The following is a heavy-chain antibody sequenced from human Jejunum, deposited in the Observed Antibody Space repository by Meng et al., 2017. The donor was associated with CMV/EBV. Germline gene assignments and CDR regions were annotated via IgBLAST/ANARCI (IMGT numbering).Heavy chain of an antibody. V-gene: IGHV4-4*07. CDR1: GGSISHHY. Sequence: QVQLQESGPGLVKPSVTLSLTCTVSGGSISHHYWSWIRQSAGKGLEWIGRFYSSDTYNYHPSLNSRLTMSLDTSKNQFSLNLSSVTAADTAIYYCARGPGASTREGFDYWGLGTLVTVSS. CDR3: ARGPGASTREGFDY. D-gene: IGHD1-26*01. J-gene: IGHJ4*02. CDR2: FYSSDTY.